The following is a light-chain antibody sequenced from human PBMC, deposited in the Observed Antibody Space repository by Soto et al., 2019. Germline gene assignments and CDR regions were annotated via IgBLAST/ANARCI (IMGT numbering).Light chain of an antibody. J-gene: IGKJ4*01. CDR3: QQYDNRLT. CDR1: QDISNY. Sequence: DIQMTQSPSSLSASEGDRVTITCQASQDISNYLNWYQQKPGKAPKLLIYDASNLETGVPSRFSGSGSGTDFTFTISSLQPEDIATYYCQQYDNRLTFGGGTKVEIK. V-gene: IGKV1-33*01. CDR2: DAS.